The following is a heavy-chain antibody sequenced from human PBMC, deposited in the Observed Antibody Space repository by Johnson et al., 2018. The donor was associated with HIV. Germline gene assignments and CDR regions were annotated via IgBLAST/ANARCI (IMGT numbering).Heavy chain of an antibody. CDR1: GFTFSSYA. J-gene: IGHJ3*02. CDR2: ISGSGGST. Sequence: QLVESGGGLVQPGGSLRLSCAASGFTFSSYAMSWVRQAPGKGLEWVSAISGSGGSTYYADSVKGRFTISRDNSKNTLYLQMNSLRAEDTAVYYCAKDLRLRYYYDSSGYAHAFDIWGQGTMVTVSS. D-gene: IGHD3-22*01. CDR3: AKDLRLRYYYDSSGYAHAFDI. V-gene: IGHV3-23*04.